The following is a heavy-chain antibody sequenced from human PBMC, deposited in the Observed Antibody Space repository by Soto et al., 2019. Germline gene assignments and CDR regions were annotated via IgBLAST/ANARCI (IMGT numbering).Heavy chain of an antibody. CDR3: ARRYSSSWSGFDP. CDR1: GVTFSSYW. Sequence: PGGSLRLSCAASGVTFSSYWMSWVRQAPGKGLEWVANIKQDGGEKYYVDSVKGRFTISRDNAQHSLYLQMNSLRVEDTALYSCARRYSSSWSGFDPWGQGTLVTVSS. D-gene: IGHD6-13*01. J-gene: IGHJ5*02. V-gene: IGHV3-7*01. CDR2: IKQDGGEK.